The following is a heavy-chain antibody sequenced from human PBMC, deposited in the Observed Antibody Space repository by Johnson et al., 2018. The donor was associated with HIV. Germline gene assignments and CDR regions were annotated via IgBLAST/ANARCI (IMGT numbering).Heavy chain of an antibody. CDR2: ITWNSGRV. CDR1: GFTFDDYA. D-gene: IGHD6-19*01. V-gene: IGHV3-9*01. Sequence: VQLVESGGGLVQPGRSLRLSCAASGFTFDDYAMYWVRQAQGKGLEWVSGITWNSGRVGYADSVKGRFTISRDNAKNSLYLQMDSLRVEDTALYYCAKDRAIAVDDGLDIWGQGTLVTVSS. J-gene: IGHJ3*02. CDR3: AKDRAIAVDDGLDI.